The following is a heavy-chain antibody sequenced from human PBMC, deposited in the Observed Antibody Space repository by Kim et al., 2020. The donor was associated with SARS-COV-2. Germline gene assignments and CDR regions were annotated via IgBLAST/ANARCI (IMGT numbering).Heavy chain of an antibody. CDR3: ARGVNGDGFSHCDY. CDR1: GLSVSNSH. V-gene: IGHV3-53*01. D-gene: IGHD1-1*01. Sequence: GGSLRLSCAASGLSVSNSHMNWVRQAPGKGLEWVSLMYDDGRTYYSDSVKGRFTISRDTSKNTVQLQLNSLSAEDTAVYYCARGVNGDGFSHCDYWGQGT. J-gene: IGHJ4*02. CDR2: MYDDGRT.